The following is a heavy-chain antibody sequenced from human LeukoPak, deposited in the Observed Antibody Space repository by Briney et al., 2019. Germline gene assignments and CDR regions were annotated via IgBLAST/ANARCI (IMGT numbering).Heavy chain of an antibody. V-gene: IGHV4-39*07. CDR2: IYHSGST. Sequence: SETLSLTCTVSGGSISTSNYYWGWIRRPPGKGLEWIGEIYHSGSTYYNPSLKSRVTISVDTSKNQFSLKLSSVTAADTAVYYCATGAERWLQFSRAFDIWGQGTMVTVSS. J-gene: IGHJ3*02. CDR3: ATGAERWLQFSRAFDI. CDR1: GGSISTSNYY. D-gene: IGHD5-24*01.